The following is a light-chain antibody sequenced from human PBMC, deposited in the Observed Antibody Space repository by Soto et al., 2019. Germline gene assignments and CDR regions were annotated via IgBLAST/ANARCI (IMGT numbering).Light chain of an antibody. Sequence: DIQMTQSPSTLSASVGDRVTITCRASKSISNWLAWYQQRPGKAPELLIYKASRLQSGVPSRFSGSGSGTEFTLTITSLQPDDSATYYCQQYTTYYSFGQGTKLEL. CDR1: KSISNW. V-gene: IGKV1-5*03. J-gene: IGKJ2*03. CDR2: KAS. CDR3: QQYTTYYS.